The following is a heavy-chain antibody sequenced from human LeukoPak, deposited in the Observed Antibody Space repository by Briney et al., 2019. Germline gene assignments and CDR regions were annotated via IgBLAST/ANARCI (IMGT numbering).Heavy chain of an antibody. J-gene: IGHJ4*02. V-gene: IGHV3-30*18. CDR3: AKDAEANWNYPRK. CDR2: ISYDGSNK. Sequence: PGGSLRLSCAASGFTFSSYGMHWVRQAPGKGLEWVAVISYDGSNKYYADSVKGRFTISRDNSKNTLNLQMNSLRAEDTAVYYCAKDAEANWNYPRKWGQGTLVTVSS. D-gene: IGHD1-7*01. CDR1: GFTFSSYG.